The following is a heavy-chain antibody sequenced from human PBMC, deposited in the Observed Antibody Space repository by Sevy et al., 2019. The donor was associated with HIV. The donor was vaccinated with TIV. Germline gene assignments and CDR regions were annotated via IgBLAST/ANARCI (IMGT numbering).Heavy chain of an antibody. Sequence: GGSLRLSCAASGFSFSDYSMNWVRQAPGKGLEWISYISSSSSTIYFADSVKGRFTISRDNAKNSLYLQMNSLRAEDTAIYYCGREGDSAINWYDGLPDYRGQGTLVTVSS. CDR2: ISSSSSTI. CDR3: GREGDSAINWYDGLPDY. D-gene: IGHD1-20*01. V-gene: IGHV3-48*01. CDR1: GFSFSDYS. J-gene: IGHJ4*02.